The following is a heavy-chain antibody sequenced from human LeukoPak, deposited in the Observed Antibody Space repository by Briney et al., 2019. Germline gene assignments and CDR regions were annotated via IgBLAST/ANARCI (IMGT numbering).Heavy chain of an antibody. CDR3: ARVSFCPRCHFDY. Sequence: GGSLRLSCAASGFSFSSYWMHWVRQAPGKGLVWVSRINPDGSSALYADSVRDRLTITRDNADNTLYLQLNSLRAEDTAVYYCARVSFCPRCHFDYWGQGTLVTVSS. J-gene: IGHJ4*02. V-gene: IGHV3-74*03. CDR2: INPDGSSA. CDR1: GFSFSSYW. D-gene: IGHD2/OR15-2a*01.